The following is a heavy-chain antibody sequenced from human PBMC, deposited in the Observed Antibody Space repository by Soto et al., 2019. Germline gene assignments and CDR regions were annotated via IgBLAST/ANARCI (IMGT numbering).Heavy chain of an antibody. CDR2: ISGSSIYI. CDR1: GFTFSNYN. J-gene: IGHJ5*02. Sequence: GALRLSCVASGFTFSNYNMNWVRQAPGKGLEWVSHISGSSIYIHYADSVRGRFTISRDNAKNSVYLQMDSLRVEDTAVYYCAREGALKPFSSWGQGALVTVSS. V-gene: IGHV3-21*01. CDR3: AREGALKPFSS.